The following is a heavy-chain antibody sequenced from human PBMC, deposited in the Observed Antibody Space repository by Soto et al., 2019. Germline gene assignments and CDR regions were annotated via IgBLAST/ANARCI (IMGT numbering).Heavy chain of an antibody. J-gene: IGHJ5*02. CDR1: GYNFITYD. V-gene: IGHV1-8*01. CDR2: VNPDSGKT. CDR3: ARGNWFDP. Sequence: QVQLVQSGAEVKKPGASVKVSCKASGYNFITYDINWVRQATGQGLEWVGWVNPDSGKTDYARKFQGRVTMTRNTSISTVYMELSVLRSEDTAVYYCARGNWFDPWGQGTLVTVSS.